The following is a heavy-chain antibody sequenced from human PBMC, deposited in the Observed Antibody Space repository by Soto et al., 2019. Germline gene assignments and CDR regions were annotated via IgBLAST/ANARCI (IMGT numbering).Heavy chain of an antibody. V-gene: IGHV1-18*01. CDR3: ARDPQHYDILTGYYNLNWFDP. D-gene: IGHD3-9*01. J-gene: IGHJ5*02. CDR2: ISAYNGNT. Sequence: ASVKVSCKASGYTFTSYCISWVRHAPGQGLEWMGWISAYNGNTNYAQKLQGRVTMTTDTSTSTAYMELRSLRSDDTAVYYCARDPQHYDILTGYYNLNWFDPWGQGTLVTVSS. CDR1: GYTFTSYC.